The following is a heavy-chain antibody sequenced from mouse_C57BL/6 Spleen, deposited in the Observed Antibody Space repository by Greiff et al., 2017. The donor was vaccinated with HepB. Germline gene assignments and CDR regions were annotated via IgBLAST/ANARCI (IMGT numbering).Heavy chain of an antibody. J-gene: IGHJ1*03. D-gene: IGHD4-1*01. V-gene: IGHV1-61*01. Sequence: QVQLQQSGAELVRPGSSVKLSCKASGYTFTSYWMDWVKQRPGQGLEWIGNIYPSDSETHYNQKFKDKATLTVDKSSSTAYMQLSSLTSEDSAVYYCARSVGRYFDVWGTGTTVTVSS. CDR3: ARSVGRYFDV. CDR1: GYTFTSYW. CDR2: IYPSDSET.